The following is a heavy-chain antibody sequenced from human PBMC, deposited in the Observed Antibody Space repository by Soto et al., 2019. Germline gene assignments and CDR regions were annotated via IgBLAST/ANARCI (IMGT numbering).Heavy chain of an antibody. V-gene: IGHV1-18*01. CDR1: GYIFTNYD. Sequence: QVQLVQSETEVKKPGASVKVSCKASGYIFTNYDITWVRQAPGQGLEWMGWVSGYNGNTKYAQKFQDRVTMTTDTSTSTVYMELRSLRSDDTAAYYCARFGSAPYYYYGVDVWGQGTTVFVSS. CDR3: ARFGSAPYYYYGVDV. J-gene: IGHJ6*02. CDR2: VSGYNGNT. D-gene: IGHD3-10*01.